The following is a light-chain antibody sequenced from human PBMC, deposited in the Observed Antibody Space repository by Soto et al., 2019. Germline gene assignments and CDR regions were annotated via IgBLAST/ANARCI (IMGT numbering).Light chain of an antibody. J-gene: IGKJ2*01. Sequence: DIQMTQSPSTLSASVGDRVTITCRASQSISSWLAWYQQKPGKAPKLLIYKASSLESGVPSRFSGSGSGTEFTLNISSLQPDDFATYYCQQYNSYQYTFEQGTKLEIK. CDR1: QSISSW. V-gene: IGKV1-5*03. CDR3: QQYNSYQYT. CDR2: KAS.